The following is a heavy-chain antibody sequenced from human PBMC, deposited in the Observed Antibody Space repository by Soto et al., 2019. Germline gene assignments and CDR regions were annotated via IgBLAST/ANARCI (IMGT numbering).Heavy chain of an antibody. CDR1: GGSFSGYY. CDR3: ARESYGLDS. J-gene: IGHJ4*02. V-gene: IGHV4-59*01. D-gene: IGHD5-18*01. CDR2: IYYSGST. Sequence: PSATPSITCAVYGGSFSGYYWSWIRQPPGKGLEWIGYIYYSGSTNYNPSLKGRVTMSVDTSKNQFSLKLTSVTAADTAMYYCARESYGLDSWGQGALVTVSS.